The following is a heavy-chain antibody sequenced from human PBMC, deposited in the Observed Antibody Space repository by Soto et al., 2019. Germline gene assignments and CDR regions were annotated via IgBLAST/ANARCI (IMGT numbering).Heavy chain of an antibody. D-gene: IGHD3-22*01. CDR3: ARDIKYYYDSSGTGAYYGMDV. Sequence: GGSLRLSCAASGFTFSSYSMNWVRQAPGKGLEWVSSISSSSSYIYYADSVKGRFTISRDNAKNSLYLQMNSLRAEDTAVYYCARDIKYYYDSSGTGAYYGMDVWGQGTTVTVSS. CDR1: GFTFSSYS. J-gene: IGHJ6*02. CDR2: ISSSSSYI. V-gene: IGHV3-21*01.